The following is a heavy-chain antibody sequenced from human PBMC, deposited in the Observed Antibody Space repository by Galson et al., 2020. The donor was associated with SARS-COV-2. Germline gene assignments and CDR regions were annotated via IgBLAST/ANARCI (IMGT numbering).Heavy chain of an antibody. V-gene: IGHV4-39*07. Sequence: ASETLSLTCSVSGGSIYTSSYYWGWIRQPPGKGLEWIGNIYYNGNTYSNPSLRSRVTISLDTSKNQIYLRLTSVTAADTAVYYCARVGAIHYDSSGRGPQDSFDLWGQGTLVTVSA. J-gene: IGHJ4*02. CDR1: GGSIYTSSYY. CDR2: IYYNGNT. CDR3: ARVGAIHYDSSGRGPQDSFDL. D-gene: IGHD3-22*01.